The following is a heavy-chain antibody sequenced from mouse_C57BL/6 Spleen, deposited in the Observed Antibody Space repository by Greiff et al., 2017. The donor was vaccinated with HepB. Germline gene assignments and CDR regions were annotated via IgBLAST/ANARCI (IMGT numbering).Heavy chain of an antibody. J-gene: IGHJ2*01. CDR3: ARGGTTMVTTGYFDY. CDR1: GYTFTSYT. D-gene: IGHD2-2*01. Sequence: VQLQQSGAELARPGASVKMSCKASGYTFTSYTMHWVKQRPGQGLEWIGYINPSSGYTKYNQKFKDKATLTADKSSSTAYRQLSSLTSEDSAVYYCARGGTTMVTTGYFDYWGQGTTLTVSS. CDR2: INPSSGYT. V-gene: IGHV1-4*01.